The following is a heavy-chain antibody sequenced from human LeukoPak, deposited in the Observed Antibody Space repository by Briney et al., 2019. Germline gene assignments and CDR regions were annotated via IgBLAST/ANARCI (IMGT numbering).Heavy chain of an antibody. V-gene: IGHV4-39*07. Sequence: SETLSLTCTVSGGSISSSSYYWGWIRQPPGKGLEWIGSIYYSGSTYYNPSLKSRVTISVDTSKNQFSLKLSSVTAADTAVYYCARGRPGYDFWSGYPNWFDPWGQGTLVTVSS. CDR2: IYYSGST. J-gene: IGHJ5*02. D-gene: IGHD3-3*01. CDR1: GGSISSSSYY. CDR3: ARGRPGYDFWSGYPNWFDP.